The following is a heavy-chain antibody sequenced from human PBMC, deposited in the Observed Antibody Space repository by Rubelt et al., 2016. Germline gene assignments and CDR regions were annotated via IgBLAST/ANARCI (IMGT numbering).Heavy chain of an antibody. CDR3: AREEGWQQPIGY. J-gene: IGHJ4*01. V-gene: IGHV4-59*01. Sequence: VSGGSISTFYWTWIPQPPRRGLEWIGNLSNGGSTNYNPSLTSRVTMSVDTSKNQFSLTLTSVTAADTAVYYCAREEGWQQPIGYWGQGALVTVSS. CDR1: GGSISTFY. CDR2: LSNGGST. D-gene: IGHD6-13*01.